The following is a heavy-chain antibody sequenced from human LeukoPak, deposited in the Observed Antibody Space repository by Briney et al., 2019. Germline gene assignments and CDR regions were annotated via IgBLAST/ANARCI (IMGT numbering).Heavy chain of an antibody. CDR2: SNPSGVGT. J-gene: IGHJ4*02. V-gene: IGHV1-46*01. D-gene: IGHD2-21*01. CDR1: GYIITTDY. Sequence: ASVKVSCKASGYIITTDYIHWGRQAPGQGLEWMGVSNPSGVGTNYAQKFQGRVTMTRDTSTSTVYMELSSLRSEDTAVYYCARQEYGGYFDYWGRGTLVTVSS. CDR3: ARQEYGGYFDY.